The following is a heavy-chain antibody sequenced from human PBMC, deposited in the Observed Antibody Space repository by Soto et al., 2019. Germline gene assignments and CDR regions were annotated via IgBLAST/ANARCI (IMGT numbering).Heavy chain of an antibody. CDR2: IYPGDSDT. J-gene: IGHJ3*02. V-gene: IGHV5-51*01. CDR3: ARGCKVAGDAFDI. Sequence: GESLKISCKGSGYNFAVYWIGWVRQMPGKGLEWMGMIYPGDSDTRYSPSFQGQVTISVDKYTSTAYLQWSSLKASDTAMYYCARGCKVAGDAFDIWGQGTMVTVSS. CDR1: GYNFAVYW. D-gene: IGHD2-15*01.